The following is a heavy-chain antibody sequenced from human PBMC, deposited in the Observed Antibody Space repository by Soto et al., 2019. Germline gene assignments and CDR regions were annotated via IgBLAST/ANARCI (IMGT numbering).Heavy chain of an antibody. CDR3: VRVPVNHPSGLDV. D-gene: IGHD3-16*02. J-gene: IGHJ6*02. CDR2: ISSSSNYI. CDR1: GFTFSSYT. V-gene: IGHV3-21*01. Sequence: EVQLVESGGGLVKPGGSLRLSCAASGFTFSSYTMHWVRQAPGKGLEWVSSISSSSNYIFYTDFVRGRFTISRDNAKYSLFLQVTSLRAEDTAVYYCVRVPVNHPSGLDVRGQVTTVTVS.